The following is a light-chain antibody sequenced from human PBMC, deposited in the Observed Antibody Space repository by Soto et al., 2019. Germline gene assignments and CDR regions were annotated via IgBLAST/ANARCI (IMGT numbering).Light chain of an antibody. CDR1: QNVRSY. Sequence: LQKTKTLYPLSASVREKIPIACRASQNVRSYLNWYQQKPGKAPKLLIYDASNLETGVPSRFSGSGSGTDFTFTISSLQPEDIATYYCQLYDILPLT. V-gene: IGKV1-33*01. CDR3: QLYDILPLT. J-gene: IGKJ4*01. CDR2: DAS.